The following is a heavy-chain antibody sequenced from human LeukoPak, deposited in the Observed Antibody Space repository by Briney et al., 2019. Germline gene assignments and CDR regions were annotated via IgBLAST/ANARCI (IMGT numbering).Heavy chain of an antibody. V-gene: IGHV3-7*01. CDR2: IKQDGSEK. CDR1: EFTFSNYW. J-gene: IGHJ4*02. CDR3: ARDLYGDYALDY. D-gene: IGHD4-17*01. Sequence: QSGGSLRLSCAVSEFTFSNYWMSWVRQAPGKGLEWVANIKQDGSEKYYVDSVTGRFTISRDNAKNSLYLQMNSLRAEDTGVYYCARDLYGDYALDYWGQGTLATVSS.